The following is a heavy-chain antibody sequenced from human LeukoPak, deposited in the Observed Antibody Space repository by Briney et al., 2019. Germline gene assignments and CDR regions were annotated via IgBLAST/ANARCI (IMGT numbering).Heavy chain of an antibody. CDR1: GFTFADYA. J-gene: IGHJ4*02. Sequence: GGSLRLSCAASGFTFADYAMHLVRQAPGKGLEWVSGFNWNSGTIGYADSVKGRFTISRDDAKNSLYLQINSLRADDTALYYCAKSGSGYYYVFDYWGQGTLVTVSS. V-gene: IGHV3-9*01. CDR3: AKSGSGYYYVFDY. CDR2: FNWNSGTI. D-gene: IGHD3-22*01.